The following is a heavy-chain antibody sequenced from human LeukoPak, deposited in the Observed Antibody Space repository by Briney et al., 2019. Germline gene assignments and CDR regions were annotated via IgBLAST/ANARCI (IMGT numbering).Heavy chain of an antibody. V-gene: IGHV3-48*03. CDR2: ISSSGSTI. CDR3: VGRLRGWSSGLDY. Sequence: QSGGSLRLSCAASGFTFSSYEMNWVRQAPGKGLEWVSYISSSGSTIYYADSVKGRFTISRDDAKNSIYLQMNSLRAGDTAVYYCVGRLRGWSSGLDYWGQGILITVSS. D-gene: IGHD6-19*01. CDR1: GFTFSSYE. J-gene: IGHJ4*02.